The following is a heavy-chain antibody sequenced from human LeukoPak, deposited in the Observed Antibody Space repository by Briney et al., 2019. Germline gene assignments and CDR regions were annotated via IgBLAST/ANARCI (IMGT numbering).Heavy chain of an antibody. D-gene: IGHD5-18*01. CDR2: ISSSSSTI. CDR1: GFTFSSYS. Sequence: GGSLRLSCAASGFTFSSYSMNWVRQAPGKGLEWVSYISSSSSTIYYADSVKGRFTISRDNAKNSLYLQMNSLRVEDTAVYYCAREVGGYSYGYGYWGQGTLVTVSS. J-gene: IGHJ4*02. CDR3: AREVGGYSYGYGY. V-gene: IGHV3-48*01.